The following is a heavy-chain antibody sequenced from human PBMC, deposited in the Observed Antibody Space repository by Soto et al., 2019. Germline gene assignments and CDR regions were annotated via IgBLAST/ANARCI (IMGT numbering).Heavy chain of an antibody. Sequence: QVQLVESGGGVVQPGRSLRLSCAASGFSFSSYAMHWVRQAPGSGLDWVAAISYDGSEKYYADSVKGRFTISRDNXXNTLYLQMNSLRVEDTAVYYCARDARIGTDWYFDLWGRGTLVTVSS. J-gene: IGHJ2*01. CDR1: GFSFSSYA. CDR3: ARDARIGTDWYFDL. CDR2: ISYDGSEK. D-gene: IGHD1-26*01. V-gene: IGHV3-30-3*01.